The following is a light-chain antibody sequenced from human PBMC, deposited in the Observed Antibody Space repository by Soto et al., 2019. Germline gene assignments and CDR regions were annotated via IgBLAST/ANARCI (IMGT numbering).Light chain of an antibody. CDR2: VVS. CDR1: SSDVGGYNT. Sequence: QSVLTQPASVSGSPGQSITISCTGSSSDVGGYNTVSWFQQHPGKAPKLIIYVVSNRPSGVSDRCSGSKSGNTASLTIAGLRSEDEADYYCSEFTSSSTLVVGGGTKLTVL. CDR3: SEFTSSSTLV. J-gene: IGLJ2*01. V-gene: IGLV2-14*01.